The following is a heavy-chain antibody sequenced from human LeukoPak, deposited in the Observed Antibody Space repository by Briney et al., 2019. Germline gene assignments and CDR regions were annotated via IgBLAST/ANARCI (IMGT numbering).Heavy chain of an antibody. J-gene: IGHJ5*02. CDR3: ARVIYGSGTYYKGWFDP. CDR1: GFNVSSNY. D-gene: IGHD3-10*01. CDR2: IYSSGDT. V-gene: IGHV3-53*01. Sequence: GGSLRLSCAASGFNVSSNYMSWVRQAPGKGLEWVSVIYSSGDTYYADSVKGRFTISRDNSKNMLYLQMNGLRAEDTAVYYCARVIYGSGTYYKGWFDPWGQGTLVTVSS.